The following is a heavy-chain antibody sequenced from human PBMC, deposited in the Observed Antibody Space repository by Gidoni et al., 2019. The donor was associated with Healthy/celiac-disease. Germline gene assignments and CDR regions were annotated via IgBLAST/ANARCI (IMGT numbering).Heavy chain of an antibody. CDR2: ISYDGSNK. J-gene: IGHJ4*02. CDR1: GFTFSSYD. Sequence: QVQLVESGGGVVQPGRSLRLSCAASGFTFSSYDMHWVRQAPGKGLEWVAVISYDGSNKYYADSVKGRFTISRDNSKNTLYLQMNSLRAEDTAVYYCAREFSAFDYWGQGTLVTVSS. CDR3: AREFSAFDY. V-gene: IGHV3-30*04.